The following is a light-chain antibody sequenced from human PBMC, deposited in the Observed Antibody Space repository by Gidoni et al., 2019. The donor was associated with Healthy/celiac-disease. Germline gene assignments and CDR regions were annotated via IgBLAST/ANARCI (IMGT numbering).Light chain of an antibody. Sequence: EIVLTQSPGTLSLSPGERATLSCRASQSVSSSYLAWYQQKPGQAPRLLIYCASSRATGIPDKVSGRWFGTELTLTISRLEAGDFAGDYRQQFGRGWTFRQGTKVEIK. CDR1: QSVSSSY. J-gene: IGKJ1*01. V-gene: IGKV3-20*01. CDR2: CAS. CDR3: QQFGRGWT.